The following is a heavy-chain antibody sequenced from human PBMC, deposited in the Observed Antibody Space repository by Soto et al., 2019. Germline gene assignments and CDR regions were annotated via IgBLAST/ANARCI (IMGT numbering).Heavy chain of an antibody. CDR2: ISSSGSTI. CDR3: ARAVYSGSYIDY. V-gene: IGHV3-11*01. D-gene: IGHD1-26*01. Sequence: VQLLESGGGLVQPGGSLRLSCAASGFTFSDYYMSWIHQAPGKGLEWVSYISSSGSTIYYADSVKGRFTISRDNAKNSLYLQMNSLRAEDTAVYYCARAVYSGSYIDYWGQGTLVTVSS. CDR1: GFTFSDYY. J-gene: IGHJ4*02.